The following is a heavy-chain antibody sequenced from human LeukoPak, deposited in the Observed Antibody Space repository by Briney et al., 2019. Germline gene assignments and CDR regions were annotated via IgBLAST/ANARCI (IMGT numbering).Heavy chain of an antibody. Sequence: GGSLRLSCAASGFTFSSYWMSWVRQAPGKGLEWVANIKKDGSEKFYVDSVKGRFTISRDNAKNSLYLQMSSLRAEDTAVYYCARGFRATRNYYYYYMDVWGRGTTVTISS. CDR3: ARGFRATRNYYYYYMDV. CDR1: GFTFSSYW. CDR2: IKKDGSEK. J-gene: IGHJ6*03. V-gene: IGHV3-7*01.